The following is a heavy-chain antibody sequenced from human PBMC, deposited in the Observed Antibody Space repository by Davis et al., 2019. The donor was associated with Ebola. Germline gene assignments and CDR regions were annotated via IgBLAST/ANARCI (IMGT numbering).Heavy chain of an antibody. J-gene: IGHJ6*02. CDR1: GYIFITYT. CDR2: LNAGNGNT. CDR3: ARLGTSADYYAMDV. V-gene: IGHV1-3*01. Sequence: ASVKVSCKASGYIFITYTIHWVRQAPGQRLEWMGWLNAGNGNTKYSQKFQGRVAITRDTSASTAYMELSSLRSEDTAVYYCARLGTSADYYAMDVWGQGTTVTVSS.